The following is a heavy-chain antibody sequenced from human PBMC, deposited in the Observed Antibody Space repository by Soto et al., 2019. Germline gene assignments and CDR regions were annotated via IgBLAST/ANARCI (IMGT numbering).Heavy chain of an antibody. CDR2: IYYSGST. V-gene: IGHV4-39*01. D-gene: IGHD2-8*01. CDR3: ARQHCTNGVCPVDY. CDR1: GGSISSSSYY. Sequence: SETLSLPCTVSGGSISSSSYYWGWIRQPPGKGLEWIGSIYYSGSTYYNPSLKSRVTISVDTSKNQFSLKLSSVTAADTAVYYCARQHCTNGVCPVDYWGQGTLVTVSS. J-gene: IGHJ4*02.